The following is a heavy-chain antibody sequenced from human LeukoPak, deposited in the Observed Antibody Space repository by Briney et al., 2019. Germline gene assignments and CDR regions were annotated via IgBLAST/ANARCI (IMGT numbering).Heavy chain of an antibody. Sequence: SETLSLTCTVSGGSISSHYWSWIRQPPGKGLEWIGYIYYSGSTNYNPSLKSRVTISVDTSKNQFSLKLSSVTAADTAVYYCAATIIAPPAAFDIWGQGTMVTVSS. CDR3: AATIIAPPAAFDI. CDR2: IYYSGST. D-gene: IGHD1-14*01. CDR1: GGSISSHY. J-gene: IGHJ3*02. V-gene: IGHV4-59*08.